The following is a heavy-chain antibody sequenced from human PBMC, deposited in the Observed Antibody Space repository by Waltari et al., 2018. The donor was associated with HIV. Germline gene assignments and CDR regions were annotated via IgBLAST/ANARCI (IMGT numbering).Heavy chain of an antibody. CDR3: ARGSYSSWGNDAFDI. Sequence: QVQLQESGPGLVKPSQTLSLTCTVPGGSISSGGYYWSWIRQHPGKGLEWIGYIYYSGSTYYNPSLKSRVTISVDTSKNQFSLKLSSVTAADTAVYYCARGSYSSWGNDAFDIWGQGTMVTVSS. CDR1: GGSISSGGYY. CDR2: IYYSGST. V-gene: IGHV4-31*03. D-gene: IGHD6-6*01. J-gene: IGHJ3*02.